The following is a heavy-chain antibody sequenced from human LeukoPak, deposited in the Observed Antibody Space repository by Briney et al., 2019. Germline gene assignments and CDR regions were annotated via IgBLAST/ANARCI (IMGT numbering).Heavy chain of an antibody. D-gene: IGHD2-21*02. V-gene: IGHV4-59*08. CDR1: GGSISGYY. CDR3: ARYYCDGDCSHFDY. J-gene: IGHJ4*02. CDR2: IFYSGST. Sequence: SETLSLTCTVSGGSISGYYWSWIRQPPGKGLEWIGYIFYSGSTNSNPSFRSRVTISVDTSKNQFSLKLRSVTAADTALYYCARYYCDGDCSHFDYWGQGTLVTVSS.